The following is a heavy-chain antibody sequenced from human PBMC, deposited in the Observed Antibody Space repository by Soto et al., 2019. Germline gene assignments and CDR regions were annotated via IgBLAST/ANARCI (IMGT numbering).Heavy chain of an antibody. Sequence: EVQLVESGGGVVRPGGSLRLSCAASGFTFDDYGMSWVRQAPGKGLEWVSGINWNGASTSYVDSVKGRFTISRDNAKNSLYLQMNRLRVEDTALYYCARKRSNSWPFDHWGQGTLVTVSS. CDR2: INWNGAST. V-gene: IGHV3-20*04. CDR3: ARKRSNSWPFDH. CDR1: GFTFDDYG. D-gene: IGHD6-13*01. J-gene: IGHJ4*02.